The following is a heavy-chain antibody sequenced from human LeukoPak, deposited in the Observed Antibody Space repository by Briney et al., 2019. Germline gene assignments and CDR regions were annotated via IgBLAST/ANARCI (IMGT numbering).Heavy chain of an antibody. D-gene: IGHD2-21*02. CDR2: ISYDGSNK. Sequence: GRSLRLSCAASGFTFSSYAMHWVRQAPGKGLEWVVVISYDGSNKYYADSVKGRITISRDDSKNTLYLQMNSLRAEDTAVYYCARDSQAYCGGDCYYFDYWGQGTLVTVSS. J-gene: IGHJ4*02. V-gene: IGHV3-30-3*01. CDR1: GFTFSSYA. CDR3: ARDSQAYCGGDCYYFDY.